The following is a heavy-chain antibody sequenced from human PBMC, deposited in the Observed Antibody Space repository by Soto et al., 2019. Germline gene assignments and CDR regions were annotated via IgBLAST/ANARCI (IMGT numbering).Heavy chain of an antibody. Sequence: SVKISCKASGGTFSSYAISWVRQAPGQGLEWMGGIIPIFGTANYAQKFQGRVTITADKSTSTAYMELSSLRSEDTAVYYCARALILPAAPSYYYYGMDVWGQVTTV. D-gene: IGHD2-2*01. V-gene: IGHV1-69*06. CDR1: GGTFSSYA. CDR3: ARALILPAAPSYYYYGMDV. CDR2: IIPIFGTA. J-gene: IGHJ6*01.